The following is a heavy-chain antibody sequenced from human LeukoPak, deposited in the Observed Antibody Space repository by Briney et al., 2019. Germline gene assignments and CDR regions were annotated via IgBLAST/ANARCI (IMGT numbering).Heavy chain of an antibody. J-gene: IGHJ2*01. CDR3: ARDPSNGYYYETGGYYHGWYFNL. CDR1: GFTFTISPYA. D-gene: IGHD3-22*01. Sequence: GGSLRLSCAASGFTFTISPYAMHWVRQAPGKGLEWVAVISYDGINKYYADSVKGRFTISRDNSKNTLYLQMNGLRPDDTAVYYCARDPSNGYYYETGGYYHGWYFNLWGRGTLVTVSS. CDR2: ISYDGINK. V-gene: IGHV3-30-3*01.